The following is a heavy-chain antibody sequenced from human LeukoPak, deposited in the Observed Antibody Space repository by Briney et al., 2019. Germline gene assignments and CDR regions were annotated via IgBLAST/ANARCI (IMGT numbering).Heavy chain of an antibody. D-gene: IGHD1-1*01. CDR1: GFTFSRNA. V-gene: IGHV3-23*01. Sequence: PGGSLRLSCAASGFTFSRNAMSWVRQAPGKGLEWVSGISGSGGSTFYADSVKGRFTISRDNSKNTLYLQMNSLRAEDTAVYYCAKSGSSTGTTHRQFDPWGQGTLVTVSS. CDR2: ISGSGGST. J-gene: IGHJ5*02. CDR3: AKSGSSTGTTHRQFDP.